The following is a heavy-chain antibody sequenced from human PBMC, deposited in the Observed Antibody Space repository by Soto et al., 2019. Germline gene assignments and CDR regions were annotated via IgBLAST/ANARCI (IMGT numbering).Heavy chain of an antibody. D-gene: IGHD3-10*01. Sequence: QVQLVQSGAEVKKPGSSVKVSCKASGGTFSSYTISWVRQAPGQGLEWMGRIIPILGIANYAQKFQGRVTITADKSTSTAFMELSSLRSEDTAVYYCAREWEYYYGSRSYYRHWGQGTLVTVSS. CDR3: AREWEYYYGSRSYYRH. J-gene: IGHJ4*02. V-gene: IGHV1-69*08. CDR1: GGTFSSYT. CDR2: IIPILGIA.